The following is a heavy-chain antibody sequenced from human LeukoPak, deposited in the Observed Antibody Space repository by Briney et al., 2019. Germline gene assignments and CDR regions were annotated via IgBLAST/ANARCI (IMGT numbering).Heavy chain of an antibody. CDR3: ARQQRESAGAHLDS. J-gene: IGHJ4*02. Sequence: PSETLSLTCTVTGGSISIHTHYWGWVRQPPGEGLEWIASIYYSGSTSNNPTLKSRVTLSVDTSKNQFSLNRRSVTATDTAVYYCARQQRESAGAHLDSWGQGTLVTVSS. CDR2: IYYSGST. V-gene: IGHV4-39*01. CDR1: GGSISIHTHY. D-gene: IGHD6-13*01.